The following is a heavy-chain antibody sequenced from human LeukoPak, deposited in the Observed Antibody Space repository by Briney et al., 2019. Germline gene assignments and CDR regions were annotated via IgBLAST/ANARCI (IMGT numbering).Heavy chain of an antibody. V-gene: IGHV3-7*04. D-gene: IGHD5-12*01. CDR2: IKQDGREK. CDR3: ARDLLATTPGVDY. CDR1: GFTFSRYW. J-gene: IGHJ4*02. Sequence: GGSLRLSCAASGFTFSRYWMSWVRQAPGKGLEWLANIKQDGREKYHVDSVKGRFTISRDNAKNSLYLQMNSLRAEDTAVYYCARDLLATTPGVDYWGQGTLVTVSS.